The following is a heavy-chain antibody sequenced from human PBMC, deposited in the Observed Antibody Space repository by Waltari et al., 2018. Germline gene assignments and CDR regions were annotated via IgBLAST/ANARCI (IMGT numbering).Heavy chain of an antibody. CDR3: AADSSGWYFVVDWYFDL. V-gene: IGHV1-58*01. J-gene: IGHJ2*01. CDR2: IVVGSGNT. CDR1: GFTFTSSA. Sequence: QMQLVQSGPEVKKPGTSVKVSCKASGFTFTSSAVQWVRQARGQRLEWIGWIVVGSGNTNYAQKFQERVTITRDMSTSTAYMELSSLRSEDTAVYYCAADSSGWYFVVDWYFDLWGRDTLVTVSS. D-gene: IGHD6-19*01.